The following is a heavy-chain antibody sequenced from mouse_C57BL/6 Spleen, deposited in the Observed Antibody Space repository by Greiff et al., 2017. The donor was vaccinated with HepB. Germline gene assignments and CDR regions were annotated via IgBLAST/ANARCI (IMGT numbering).Heavy chain of an antibody. CDR2: IYPGDSDT. CDR1: GYTFTSYW. D-gene: IGHD2-4*01. CDR3: TRGGLRPHDFDY. V-gene: IGHV1-5*01. Sequence: VQLQQSGTVLARPGASVKMSCTTSGYTFTSYWMHWVKQRPGQGLEWIGAIYPGDSDTSYNQKFKGKAKLTAVTSASTAYMELSSLTNEDSAVYYCTRGGLRPHDFDYWGQGTTLTVPS. J-gene: IGHJ2*01.